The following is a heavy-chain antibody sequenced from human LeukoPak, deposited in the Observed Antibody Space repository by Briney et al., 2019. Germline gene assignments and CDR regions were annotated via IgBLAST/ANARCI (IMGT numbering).Heavy chain of an antibody. D-gene: IGHD3-3*01. CDR1: GGSINTFY. J-gene: IGHJ3*02. CDR2: FSYSGKT. V-gene: IGHV4-59*01. Sequence: SETLSLTCTVSGGSINTFYWTWIRHRPGKGLNWIGYFSYSGKTDYHPSLKGRVPISVETSKNQFSLRLNSVTAADTDMYYCARDIGITLFGAVTHDALDIWGQGTMVTVSS. CDR3: ARDIGITLFGAVTHDALDI.